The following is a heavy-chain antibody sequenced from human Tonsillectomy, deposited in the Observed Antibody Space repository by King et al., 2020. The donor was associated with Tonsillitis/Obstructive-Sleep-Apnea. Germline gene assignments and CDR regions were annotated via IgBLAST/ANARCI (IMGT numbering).Heavy chain of an antibody. J-gene: IGHJ6*03. CDR3: ARHTPHYGLPGTVYYSYYYMDV. D-gene: IGHD4-17*01. CDR1: GFTFSSFA. Sequence: VQLVESGGGVVQPGRSLRLSCAVSGFTFSSFAMHWVRQAPGKGLEWLSVISYDGSDKYYADSVKGRFTITRDNSKNTLHLQMKSLRPEDTAVYYCARHTPHYGLPGTVYYSYYYMDVWGKGTTVTVAS. CDR2: ISYDGSDK. V-gene: IGHV3-30*04.